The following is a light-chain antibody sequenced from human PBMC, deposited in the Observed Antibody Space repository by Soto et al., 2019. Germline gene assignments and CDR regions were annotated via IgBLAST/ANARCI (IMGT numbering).Light chain of an antibody. CDR3: QQYNNWPLT. V-gene: IGKV3-15*01. CDR1: QSVSSN. J-gene: IGKJ1*01. Sequence: IVMTQSPATLSVSTGERATLSCRASQSVSSNLAWYQQKPGQAPRLLIYGASTRATGIPARFSGSGSGTEFTLTISSLQSEDFAVYYCQQYNNWPLTFGQGTKVDI. CDR2: GAS.